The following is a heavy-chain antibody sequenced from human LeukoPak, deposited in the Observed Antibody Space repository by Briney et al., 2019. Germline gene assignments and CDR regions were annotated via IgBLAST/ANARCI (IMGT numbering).Heavy chain of an antibody. CDR1: GFSFGGYQ. CDR3: AKDFPHDLESSHGMDA. D-gene: IGHD2-15*01. J-gene: IGHJ6*01. V-gene: IGHV3-48*03. Sequence: GGSLRLYCAASGFSFGGYQMNWVRQAPGKGLEWFSYISTTGSTLYYADSVEGRFTIPRDNAKNLLYLKMNSLRAEDAAFYYCAKDFPHDLESSHGMDAWGEGTTVSVSS. CDR2: ISTTGSTL.